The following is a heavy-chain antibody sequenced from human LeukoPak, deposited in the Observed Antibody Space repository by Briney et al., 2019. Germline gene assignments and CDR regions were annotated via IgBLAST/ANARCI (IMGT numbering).Heavy chain of an antibody. CDR3: ARGRNGYYYGSGSYYP. Sequence: PSETLSLTCAVYGGSFSGYYWSWIRQPPGRGLEWIGEINHSGSTNYNPSLKSRVTISVDTSKNQFSLKLSSVTAADTAVYYCARGRNGYYYGSGSYYPWGQGTLVTVSS. D-gene: IGHD3-10*01. CDR1: GGSFSGYY. CDR2: INHSGST. V-gene: IGHV4-34*01. J-gene: IGHJ5*02.